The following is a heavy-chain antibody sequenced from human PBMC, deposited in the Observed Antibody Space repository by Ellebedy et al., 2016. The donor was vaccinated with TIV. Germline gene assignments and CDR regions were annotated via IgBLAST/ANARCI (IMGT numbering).Heavy chain of an antibody. CDR3: ARDPKNYYYYGMDV. CDR2: ISTSGRTI. J-gene: IGHJ6*02. Sequence: GESLKISXAASGFSFRDYYMSWIRQAPGKGLEWVSYISTSGRTIYYADSVKGRFTISRDNAKNTLYLQMNSLRAEDTAVYYCARDPKNYYYYGMDVWGQGTTVTVSS. V-gene: IGHV3-11*04. CDR1: GFSFRDYY.